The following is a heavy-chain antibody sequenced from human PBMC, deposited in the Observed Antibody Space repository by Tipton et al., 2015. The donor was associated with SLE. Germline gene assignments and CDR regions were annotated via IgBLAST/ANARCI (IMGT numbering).Heavy chain of an antibody. CDR1: GGSISSYY. CDR2: IYYSGST. CDR3: ARDGFDY. J-gene: IGHJ4*02. Sequence: LRLSCTVSGGSISSYYWSWIRQPPGKGLEWIGYIYYSGSTDYNPSLKSRVTISVDTSKNQFSLKLSSVTAADTAVYYCARDGFDYWGQGTLVTVSS. V-gene: IGHV4-59*12.